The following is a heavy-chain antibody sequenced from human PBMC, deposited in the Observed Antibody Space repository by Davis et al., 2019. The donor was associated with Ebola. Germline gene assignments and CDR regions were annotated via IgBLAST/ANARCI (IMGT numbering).Heavy chain of an antibody. CDR3: ARVNVVAAGSFDF. CDR2: ISWNGGSK. CDR1: GFTFDDYG. Sequence: PGGSLRLSCVASGFTFDDYGMHWVRQTPGKGLEWVSGISWNGGSKDYADSVKGRFTISRDNAKNSLYLQMNSLTPEDTAFYYCARVNVVAAGSFDFWGQGTLVTVSS. D-gene: IGHD6-13*01. J-gene: IGHJ4*02. V-gene: IGHV3-9*01.